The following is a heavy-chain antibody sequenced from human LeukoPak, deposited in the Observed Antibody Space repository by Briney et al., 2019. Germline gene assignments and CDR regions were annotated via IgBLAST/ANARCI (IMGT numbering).Heavy chain of an antibody. CDR3: ANYESGSSSGDY. CDR1: GLTFSSHW. CDR2: ITNDGSST. J-gene: IGHJ4*02. D-gene: IGHD6-6*01. V-gene: IGHV3-74*01. Sequence: GVSLRLSCAASGLTFSSHWMHWVRQAPGKGLVWVSRITNDGSSTTYADSVKGRFTISRDNSKNTLYLQMNSLRAEDTAVYYCANYESGSSSGDYWGQGTLVTVSS.